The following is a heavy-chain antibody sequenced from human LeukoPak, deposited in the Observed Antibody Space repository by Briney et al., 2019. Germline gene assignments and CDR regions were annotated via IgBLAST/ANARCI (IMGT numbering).Heavy chain of an antibody. CDR1: GGSISSYY. V-gene: IGHV4-4*07. CDR2: IYTSGST. CDR3: ARVDYTVSPPYYFDY. Sequence: SETLSLTCTVSGGSISSYYLFWIRQPAGKGLEWIGRIYTSGSTNYNPSLKSRVTMSVDTSKNQFSLKLSSVTAADTAVYYCARVDYTVSPPYYFDYWGQGTLVTVSS. J-gene: IGHJ4*02. D-gene: IGHD4-17*01.